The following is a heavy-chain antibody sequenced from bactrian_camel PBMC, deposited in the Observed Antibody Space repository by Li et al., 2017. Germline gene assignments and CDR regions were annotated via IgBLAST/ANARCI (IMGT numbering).Heavy chain of an antibody. Sequence: VQLVESGGGSVQAGGSLSLSCGVSRHVIGTYCMGWFRQVPGKGREWIASIDGNGVSRYADTVKGRATISQDSGKTTMYLQMDSLRPEDTAAYYCAGRGAVCSDYYLSRADVFPHWGQGTQVTVS. CDR2: IDGNGVS. CDR3: AGRGAVCSDYYLSRADVFPH. V-gene: IGHV3S44*01. J-gene: IGHJ4*01. CDR1: RHVIGTYC. D-gene: IGHD1*01.